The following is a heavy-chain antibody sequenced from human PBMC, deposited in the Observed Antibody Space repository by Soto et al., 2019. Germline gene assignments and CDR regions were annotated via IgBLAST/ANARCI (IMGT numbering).Heavy chain of an antibody. Sequence: GGSLRLSCAASGFDFSGYAMSWVRQAPGRGLQWVSVITGGGTSIYYAASVKGRFSIARDKSSNTLVLHMSSLRAEDTALYYCAKHQYSFAHYIDHWGQGTRVTAPQ. CDR3: AKHQYSFAHYIDH. CDR2: ITGGGTSI. CDR1: GFDFSGYA. D-gene: IGHD5-12*01. V-gene: IGHV3-23*01. J-gene: IGHJ4*02.